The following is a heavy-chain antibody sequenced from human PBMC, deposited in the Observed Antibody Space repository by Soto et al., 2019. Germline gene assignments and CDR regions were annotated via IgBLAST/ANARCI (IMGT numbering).Heavy chain of an antibody. J-gene: IGHJ5*02. V-gene: IGHV4-39*01. CDR2: IYFSGNT. CDR1: GVSMNNTSYY. Sequence: QLQLQESGPGLVKPSETLSLTCTVSGVSMNNTSYYWGWIRQSPGKGLEWIGTIYFSGNTFYNPSVKSLLTISIDRSRNQFSLRLTSVTAADTAVYYCARHGSSWGQGTLVAVSS. CDR3: ARHGSS.